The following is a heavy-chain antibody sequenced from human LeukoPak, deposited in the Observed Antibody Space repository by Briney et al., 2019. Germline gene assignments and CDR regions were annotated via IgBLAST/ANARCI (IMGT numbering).Heavy chain of an antibody. CDR1: GYTFTGYY. CDR2: INPNSGGT. D-gene: IGHD6-13*01. J-gene: IGHJ4*02. CDR3: SGVYSRLDVGFVY. Sequence: GASVKVSCKASGYTFTGYYMHWVRQAPGQGLEWMGWINPNSGGTNYAQKFQGRVTMIRDTSISTAHMELSRLRSDDTAVYYFSGVYSRLDVGFVYWGQKTQFTVSS. V-gene: IGHV1-2*02.